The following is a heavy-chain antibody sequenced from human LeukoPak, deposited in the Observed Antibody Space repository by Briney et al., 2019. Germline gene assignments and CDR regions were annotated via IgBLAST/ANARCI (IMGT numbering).Heavy chain of an antibody. Sequence: SETLSRTCTVSGGSITSYYWSWIRLPPGKGLEWIGYIYYTGATNYNPSLKSRVTISLDTSKNQFSLNLSSVTAADAAVYYCARDGYSYGTGYHFDYWGQGALVTVSS. CDR1: GGSITSYY. CDR3: ARDGYSYGTGYHFDY. CDR2: IYYTGAT. D-gene: IGHD5-18*01. V-gene: IGHV4-59*01. J-gene: IGHJ4*02.